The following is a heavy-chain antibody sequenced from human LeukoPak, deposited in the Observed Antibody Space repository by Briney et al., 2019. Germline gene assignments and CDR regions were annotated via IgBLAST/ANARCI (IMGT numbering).Heavy chain of an antibody. CDR3: ARDPFCSSSTGCYFEDWFDP. V-gene: IGHV3-20*04. D-gene: IGHD2-2*01. CDR1: GFKFDDYD. J-gene: IGHJ5*02. CDR2: ITWNGDKT. Sequence: GGSLRLSCTAYGFKFDDYDMSWVRQVPGKGLEWVSGITWNGDKTGYADSVRGRFAISRDNTKKSLYLQMSSLRAEDTALYYCARDPFCSSSTGCYFEDWFDPWGPGTLVTVSS.